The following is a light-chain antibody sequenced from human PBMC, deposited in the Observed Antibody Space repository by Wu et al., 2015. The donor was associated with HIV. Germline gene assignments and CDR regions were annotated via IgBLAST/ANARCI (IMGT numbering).Light chain of an antibody. J-gene: IGKJ4*01. CDR2: GAS. CDR1: QSVSSSY. V-gene: IGKV3-20*01. CDR3: QQYGSSPLT. Sequence: EIVLTQSPGTLSLSPGERATLSCRASQSVSSSYLAWYQQKPGQAPRLLIYGASRRATGIPDRFSGSGSGTDFTLTITRLEPEDFAVYFCQQYGSSPLTFGGGTNVEIK.